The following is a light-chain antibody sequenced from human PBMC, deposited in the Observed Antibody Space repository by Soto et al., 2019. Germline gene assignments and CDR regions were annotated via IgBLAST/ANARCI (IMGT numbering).Light chain of an antibody. Sequence: EIVMTQSPATLSVSPGERATLSCRASQSVSSNLAWYQQKPGQAPRLLIYGASTRATGIPARFSGSGSGTEFTLTISSLQSEDFAVYYCQQYHNWPFTFGPVTKVDIK. V-gene: IGKV3-15*01. J-gene: IGKJ3*01. CDR1: QSVSSN. CDR2: GAS. CDR3: QQYHNWPFT.